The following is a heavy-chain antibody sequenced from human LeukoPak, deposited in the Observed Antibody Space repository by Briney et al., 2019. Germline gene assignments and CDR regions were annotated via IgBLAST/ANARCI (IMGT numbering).Heavy chain of an antibody. J-gene: IGHJ4*02. CDR1: GGTFSSYA. D-gene: IGHD5-12*01. V-gene: IGHV1-69*13. CDR2: IIPIFGTA. CDR3: ARVGWLRFRGNFDY. Sequence: SVKVSCKASGGTFSSYAISWVRQAPGQGLEWTGGIIPIFGTANYAQKFQGRVTITADESTSTAYMELSSLRSEDTAVYYCARVGWLRFRGNFDYWGQGTLVTVSS.